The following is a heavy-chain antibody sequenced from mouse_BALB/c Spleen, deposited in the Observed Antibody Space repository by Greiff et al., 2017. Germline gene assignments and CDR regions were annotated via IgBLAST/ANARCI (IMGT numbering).Heavy chain of an antibody. CDR3: ARFGNSFDY. D-gene: IGHD1-1*02. J-gene: IGHJ2*01. CDR1: GFTFSSYA. V-gene: IGHV5-9-4*01. CDR2: ISSGGSYT. Sequence: EVKLMESGGGLVKPGGSLKLSCAASGFTFSSYAMSWVRQSPEKRLEWVAEISSGGSYTYYPDTVTGRFTISRDNAKNTLYLEMSSLRSEDTAMYYCARFGNSFDYWGQGTTLTVSA.